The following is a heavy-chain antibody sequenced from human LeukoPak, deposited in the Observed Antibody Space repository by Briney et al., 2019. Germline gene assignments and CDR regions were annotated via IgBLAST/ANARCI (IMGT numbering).Heavy chain of an antibody. V-gene: IGHV4-34*01. J-gene: IGHJ5*02. CDR1: GGSFSGYY. CDR3: AGVPPARGPSGPFDP. D-gene: IGHD1-26*01. CDR2: VNHSGST. Sequence: PSETLSLTCAVYGGSFSGYYWSWIRQPPGKGLEWIGEVNHSGSTNYNPSLKSRVTISVDTSKNQFSLKLSSVTAADTAVYYCAGVPPARGPSGPFDPWGQGTLVTVSS.